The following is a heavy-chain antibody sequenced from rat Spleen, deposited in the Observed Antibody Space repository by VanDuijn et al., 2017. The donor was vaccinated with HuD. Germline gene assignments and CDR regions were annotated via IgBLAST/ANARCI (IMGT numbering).Heavy chain of an antibody. CDR1: GYSITSSYR. Sequence: EVQLQESGPGLVKPSQSLSLTCSVTGYSITSSYRWNWIRKFPGNKLEWLGYINNAGSTNYNPSLKSRISITRDTSKNQFFLQVNSVITDDTATYYCARYTAALSFDYWGQGVMVTVSS. J-gene: IGHJ2*01. D-gene: IGHD1-2*01. CDR2: INNAGST. CDR3: ARYTAALSFDY. V-gene: IGHV3-3*01.